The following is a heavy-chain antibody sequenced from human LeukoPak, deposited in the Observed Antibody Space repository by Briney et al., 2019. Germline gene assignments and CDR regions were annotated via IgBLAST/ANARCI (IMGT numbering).Heavy chain of an antibody. Sequence: SETLSLTCSVLTVSIRSYQRSWIRQPPGKALEWIGYVHYSGSTNYNPSLKSRVSMSVDTSKNQFSLQLISVTAADTAVYYCARHGWYYFDYWGQGTLVTVSS. V-gene: IGHV4-59*08. J-gene: IGHJ4*02. CDR2: VHYSGST. D-gene: IGHD6-19*01. CDR1: TVSIRSYQ. CDR3: ARHGWYYFDY.